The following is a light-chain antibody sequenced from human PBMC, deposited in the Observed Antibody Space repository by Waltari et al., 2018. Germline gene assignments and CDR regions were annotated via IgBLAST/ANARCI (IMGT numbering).Light chain of an antibody. CDR1: TNDVGGSNS. V-gene: IGLV2-14*01. CDR2: DVT. Sequence: QSALTQPASVSGSPRQSVTIFCTGTTNDVGGSNSVSSYQEHPGQAPTVIIYDVTDRPSGVSDRFSGSKSGHTASLTISGLQAEDEADYYCSSQSSNNVVLFGRSTNLTVL. J-gene: IGLJ2*01. CDR3: SSQSSNNVVL.